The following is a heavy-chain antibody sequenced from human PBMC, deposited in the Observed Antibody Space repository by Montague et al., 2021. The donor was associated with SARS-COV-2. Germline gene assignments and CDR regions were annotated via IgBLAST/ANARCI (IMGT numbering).Heavy chain of an antibody. CDR3: ARERWAVGVSFDY. D-gene: IGHD1-26*01. Sequence: CAISGDSVSSNNATWHWIRQSPSRGLEWLGRTYYRSRWSNDYAVSVRSRIIINPDTSMNQFSLQLSSVTPEDTAVYFCARERWAVGVSFDYWGQGTLVTVSA. CDR1: GDSVSSNNAT. V-gene: IGHV6-1*01. J-gene: IGHJ4*02. CDR2: TYYRSRWSN.